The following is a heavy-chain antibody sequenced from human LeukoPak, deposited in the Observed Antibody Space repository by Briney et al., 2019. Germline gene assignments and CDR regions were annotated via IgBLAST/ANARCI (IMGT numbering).Heavy chain of an antibody. CDR2: ISSSSSYI. D-gene: IGHD3-16*01. V-gene: IGHV3-21*01. CDR1: GFTFKTYT. J-gene: IGHJ6*02. CDR3: AREGGYQYYYAMDV. Sequence: GGSLRLFCAASGFTFKTYTMHWVRQAPGMGLEWVSSISSSSSYIFYADSVKGRFTISRDNAKNSLYLQMSSLRAEDAAVYYCAREGGYQYYYAMDVWGQGTMVTVSS.